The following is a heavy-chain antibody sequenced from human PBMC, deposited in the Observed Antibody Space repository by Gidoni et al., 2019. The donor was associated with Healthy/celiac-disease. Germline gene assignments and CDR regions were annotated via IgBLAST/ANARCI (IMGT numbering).Heavy chain of an antibody. J-gene: IGHJ4*02. Sequence: EVQLLESGGGLVQPGGSLSLSCAASGFTFSSYSMNWVRQAPGKGLQWVSYISSSSSTRYYADSVKGRFTSSRDNAKNSLYLQMNSLRAEDTAVYYCARDLGYAPDYWGQGTLVTVSS. V-gene: IGHV3-48*04. D-gene: IGHD2-8*01. CDR3: ARDLGYAPDY. CDR1: GFTFSSYS. CDR2: ISSSSSTR.